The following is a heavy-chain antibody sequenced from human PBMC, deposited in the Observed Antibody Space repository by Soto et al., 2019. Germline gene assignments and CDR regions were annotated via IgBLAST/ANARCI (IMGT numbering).Heavy chain of an antibody. Sequence: EVQLVESGGGLVKPGGSLRLSCGASGFTFSSYSMNWVRQAPGKGLEWVSSISGSSSDIYYADSVRGRFTISRDNARNSLYLQMNSLRAEDTAVYYFARPDRIFYYIDVLGKGTTGTVSS. V-gene: IGHV3-21*01. CDR3: ARPDRIFYYIDV. CDR1: GFTFSSYS. CDR2: ISGSSSDI. J-gene: IGHJ6*03.